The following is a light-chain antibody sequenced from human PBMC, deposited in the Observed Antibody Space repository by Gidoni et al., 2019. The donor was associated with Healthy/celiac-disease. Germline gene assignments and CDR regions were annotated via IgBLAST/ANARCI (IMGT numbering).Light chain of an antibody. V-gene: IGKV3-20*01. CDR2: GAS. Sequence: EIVLTQSPGTLSLSPGERATLSCRASQSVSSSYLAWYQQKPGQAPRLLIYGASSRATGIPDRFSGSGSGTDFTLTISRLEPEDFAVYYCQQYFSWTFGQGTEVEIK. CDR3: QQYFSWT. CDR1: QSVSSSY. J-gene: IGKJ1*01.